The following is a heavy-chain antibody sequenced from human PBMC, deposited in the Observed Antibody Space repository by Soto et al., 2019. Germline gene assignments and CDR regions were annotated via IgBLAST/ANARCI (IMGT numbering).Heavy chain of an antibody. J-gene: IGHJ4*02. CDR2: INTLSSAI. Sequence: GGSLRLSCAGSGFTFSDYYMTWIRQAPGKGLEWVSYINTLSSAIYYADSVRGRFTISRDNAKNSLYLQMNSLRAEDTAVYYCARRLQWQLRPLDSWGRGTLVTVSS. CDR1: GFTFSDYY. CDR3: ARRLQWQLRPLDS. V-gene: IGHV3-11*01. D-gene: IGHD6-19*01.